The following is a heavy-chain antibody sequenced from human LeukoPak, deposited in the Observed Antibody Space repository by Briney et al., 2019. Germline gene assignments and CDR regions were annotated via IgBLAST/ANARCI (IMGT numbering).Heavy chain of an antibody. CDR1: GGSFSGYY. CDR3: ARDDSSSWGGGWFDP. D-gene: IGHD6-13*01. V-gene: IGHV4-34*01. CDR2: INHSGST. J-gene: IGHJ5*02. Sequence: SETLSLTCAVYGGSFSGYYWSWIRQPPGKGLEWIGEINHSGSTNYNPSLKSRVTISVDTSKNQFSLKLSSVTAADTAVYYCARDDSSSWGGGWFDPWGQGTLVTVSS.